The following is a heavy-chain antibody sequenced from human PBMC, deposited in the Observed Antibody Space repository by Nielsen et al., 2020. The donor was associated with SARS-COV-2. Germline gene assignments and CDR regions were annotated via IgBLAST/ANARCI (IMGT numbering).Heavy chain of an antibody. Sequence: GESLKISCAASGFTFSSYGMHWVRQAPGKGLEWVAVISYDGSNKYYADSVKGRFTISRDNSKNTLYLQMNSLRAEDTAVYYCAKDCSGGSCYHGFFDYWGQGTLVTVSS. V-gene: IGHV3-30*18. J-gene: IGHJ4*02. CDR1: GFTFSSYG. CDR3: AKDCSGGSCYHGFFDY. CDR2: ISYDGSNK. D-gene: IGHD2-15*01.